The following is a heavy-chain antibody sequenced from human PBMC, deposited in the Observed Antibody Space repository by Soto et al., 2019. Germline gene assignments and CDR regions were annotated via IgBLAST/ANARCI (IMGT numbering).Heavy chain of an antibody. J-gene: IGHJ3*01. Sequence: GGSLRLSCAASGFTFSSYAMSWVRQAPGKGLEWVSAISGSGGSTYYADSVKGRFTISRDNSKNTLYLQMNSLRAEDTAVYYCANAPSTLVNPGDAFDVWGQGTMVTVSS. CDR2: ISGSGGST. CDR1: GFTFSSYA. D-gene: IGHD2-2*01. CDR3: ANAPSTLVNPGDAFDV. V-gene: IGHV3-23*01.